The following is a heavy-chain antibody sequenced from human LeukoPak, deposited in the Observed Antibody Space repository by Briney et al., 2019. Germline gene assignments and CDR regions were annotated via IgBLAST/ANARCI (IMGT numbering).Heavy chain of an antibody. CDR3: ARGPLELWFGELLRRWLDY. J-gene: IGHJ4*02. Sequence: ASVKVSCKASGYTFTSYDINWVRQATGQGLEWMGWMNPNSGNTGYAQKFQGRVTMTRNTSISTAYMELSSLRSEDTAVYYCARGPLELWFGELLRRWLDYRGQGTLVTVSS. D-gene: IGHD3-10*01. CDR1: GYTFTSYD. V-gene: IGHV1-8*01. CDR2: MNPNSGNT.